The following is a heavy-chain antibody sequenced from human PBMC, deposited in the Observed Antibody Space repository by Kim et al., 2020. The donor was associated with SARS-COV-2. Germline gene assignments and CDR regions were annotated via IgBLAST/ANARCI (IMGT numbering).Heavy chain of an antibody. J-gene: IGHJ4*02. CDR2: IYYSGSS. V-gene: IGHV4-39*01. Sequence: SETLSLTCTVSGGSISSSSYYWGWIRQPPGKGLEWIGSIYYSGSSYYNPSLKSRVTISVDTSKNQFSLKLSSVTAADTAVYYCARHQWWLRLLDYWGQGTLVTVSS. CDR3: ARHQWWLRLLDY. D-gene: IGHD5-12*01. CDR1: GGSISSSSYY.